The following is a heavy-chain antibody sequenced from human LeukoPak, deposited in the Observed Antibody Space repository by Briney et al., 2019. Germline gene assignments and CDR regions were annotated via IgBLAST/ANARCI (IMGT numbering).Heavy chain of an antibody. J-gene: IGHJ1*01. Sequence: PGGSLRLSCAGSGFTFSSYSMNWVRQAPGKGLEWVSSISSSSSYIYYADSVKGRFTISRDNAKNSLYLQMNSLRAEDTAVYYCARGGWRYFQHWGQGTLVTVSS. V-gene: IGHV3-21*01. CDR2: ISSSSSYI. CDR3: ARGGWRYFQH. D-gene: IGHD6-19*01. CDR1: GFTFSSYS.